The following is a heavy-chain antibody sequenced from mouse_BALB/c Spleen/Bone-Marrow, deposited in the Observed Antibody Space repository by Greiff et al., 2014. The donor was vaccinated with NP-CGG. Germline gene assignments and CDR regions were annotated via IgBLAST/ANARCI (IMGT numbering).Heavy chain of an antibody. J-gene: IGHJ4*01. D-gene: IGHD2-3*01. Sequence: VQLQQSGPELMKPGASVKISCKASGYSFTSYYMHWVKQSHGESLEWIGYFDPFNGGTSYNQKFKGKATLTVDKSSSTAYMHLSSLTSEDSAVYFCARSYDGYPYAMDYWGQGTSVTVSS. V-gene: IGHV1S135*01. CDR2: FDPFNGGT. CDR3: ARSYDGYPYAMDY. CDR1: GYSFTSYY.